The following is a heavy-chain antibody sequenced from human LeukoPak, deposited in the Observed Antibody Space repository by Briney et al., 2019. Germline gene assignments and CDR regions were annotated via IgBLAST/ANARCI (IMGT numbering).Heavy chain of an antibody. CDR1: GFTFSSYG. J-gene: IGHJ4*02. Sequence: GGSLRLSCAASGFTFSSYGMHWVRQAPGKGLEWVAVIWYDGSNKYYADSVKGRFTISRGNSKNTLYLQMNSLRAEDTAVYYCARGQIYDILTGYYYGGADYFDYWGQGTLVTVSS. CDR2: IWYDGSNK. D-gene: IGHD3-9*01. CDR3: ARGQIYDILTGYYYGGADYFDY. V-gene: IGHV3-33*01.